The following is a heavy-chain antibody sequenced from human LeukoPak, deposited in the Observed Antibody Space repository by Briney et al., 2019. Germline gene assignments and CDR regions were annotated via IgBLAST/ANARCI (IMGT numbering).Heavy chain of an antibody. CDR1: GASVSDGNYY. Sequence: SETLSLTCSVSGASVSDGNYYWSWIRQPPGKGLEWIGYMFYSESTKYNPSLKSRVTISIDTSKNQFSLKLTSVTAADTAVYYCAAGTPALEFWGQGTLVTVSS. CDR2: MFYSEST. D-gene: IGHD2-15*01. J-gene: IGHJ4*02. V-gene: IGHV4-61*01. CDR3: AAGTPALEF.